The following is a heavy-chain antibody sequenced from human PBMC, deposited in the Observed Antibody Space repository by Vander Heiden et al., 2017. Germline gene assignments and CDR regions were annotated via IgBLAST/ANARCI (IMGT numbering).Heavy chain of an antibody. V-gene: IGHV3-9*01. Sequence: EVQLVESGGGLVQPGRSLRLSCAASGFTFDDYAMHWVRQAPGKGLEWVSGISWNSGSIGYADSVKGRFTISRDNAKNSRDLKMNSMRAEDTALYYCAKSYDGSGTTRGSFDYWGQGTLVTVSS. J-gene: IGHJ4*02. CDR2: ISWNSGSI. D-gene: IGHD3-10*01. CDR1: GFTFDDYA. CDR3: AKSYDGSGTTRGSFDY.